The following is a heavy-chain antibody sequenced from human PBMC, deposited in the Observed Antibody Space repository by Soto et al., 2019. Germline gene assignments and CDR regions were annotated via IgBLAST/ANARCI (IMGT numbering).Heavy chain of an antibody. V-gene: IGHV4-59*08. J-gene: IGHJ6*02. CDR2: IYDTGST. Sequence: QVQLQESGPGLVKPSETLSLTCTVSGGSISSYYWTWIRQPPGKGLEWIGYIYDTGSTNYNPSLKRRXILXLXTPKNQFSLKLSSVTAADTAVYYCARRIQYYYGLDVWGQGTTVTVSS. CDR3: ARRIQYYYGLDV. CDR1: GGSISSYY. D-gene: IGHD5-18*01.